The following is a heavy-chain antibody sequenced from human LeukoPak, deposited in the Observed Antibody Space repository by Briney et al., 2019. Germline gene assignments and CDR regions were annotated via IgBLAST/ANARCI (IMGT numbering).Heavy chain of an antibody. CDR3: ARGGALGSSTSSRFDP. V-gene: IGHV4-30-2*01. J-gene: IGHJ5*02. CDR2: IYHSGST. D-gene: IGHD2-2*01. CDR1: GGSISSGGYY. Sequence: SETLSLTCTVSGGSISSGGYYWSWIRQPPGKGLEWIGYIYHSGSTYYNPSLKSRVTISVDTSKNQFSLKLSSVTAADTAVYYCARGGALGSSTSSRFDPWGQGTLVTVSS.